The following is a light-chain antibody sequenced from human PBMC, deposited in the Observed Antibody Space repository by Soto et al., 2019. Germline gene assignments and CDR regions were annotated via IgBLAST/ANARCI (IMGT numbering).Light chain of an antibody. CDR3: SSYAGSKGV. Sequence: QSALTQPPSASGSPGQSVTISCTGTSSDVGGYNYVSWYQQHPGKAPKLMIYEVSKRPSGVPDRFSGSKSGNTASLTVSGLQAEDEADYYCSSYAGSKGVFVTGTMVTVL. V-gene: IGLV2-8*01. CDR2: EVS. CDR1: SSDVGGYNY. J-gene: IGLJ1*01.